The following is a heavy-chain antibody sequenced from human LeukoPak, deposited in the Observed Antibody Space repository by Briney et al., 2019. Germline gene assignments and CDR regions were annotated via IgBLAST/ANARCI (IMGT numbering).Heavy chain of an antibody. CDR2: IIPILGIA. Sequence: SVKVSCKASGGTFSSYAISWVRQAPGQGLEWMGRIIPILGIANYAQKFQGRVTITADKSTSTAYMELSSLRSEDTAVYYCARGDCSSTSCSRSAFDIWGQGTMVTVSS. D-gene: IGHD2-2*01. J-gene: IGHJ3*02. CDR3: ARGDCSSTSCSRSAFDI. V-gene: IGHV1-69*04. CDR1: GGTFSSYA.